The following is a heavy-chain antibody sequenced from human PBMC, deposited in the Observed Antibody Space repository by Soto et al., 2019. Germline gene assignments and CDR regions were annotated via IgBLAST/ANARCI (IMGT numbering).Heavy chain of an antibody. CDR1: GGSFSGYY. CDR2: INHSGST. J-gene: IGHJ5*02. D-gene: IGHD2-2*02. Sequence: QVQLQQWGAGLLKPSETLSLTCAVYGGSFSGYYWSWIRQPPGKGLEWIGEINHSGSTNYNPSLKSRVTISLDTSKNQCSLKLSSVTAADTAVYYCARRGLHRLYRFDPWGQGTLVTVSS. V-gene: IGHV4-34*01. CDR3: ARRGLHRLYRFDP.